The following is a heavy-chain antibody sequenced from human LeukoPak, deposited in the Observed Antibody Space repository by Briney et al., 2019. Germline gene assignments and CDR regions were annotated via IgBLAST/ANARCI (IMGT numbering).Heavy chain of an antibody. D-gene: IGHD3-22*01. CDR3: AKDQEISSGWPLDY. V-gene: IGHV3-23*01. CDR1: GFTFSSYE. J-gene: IGHJ4*02. CDR2: ISGGDSSNT. Sequence: GGSLRLSCAASGFTFSSYEMNWVRQAPGKGLEWVSGISGGDSSNTYYADSVQGRFTISRDNSKNTVYLQMNSLRAEDTAMYYCAKDQEISSGWPLDYWGQGTLVTVSS.